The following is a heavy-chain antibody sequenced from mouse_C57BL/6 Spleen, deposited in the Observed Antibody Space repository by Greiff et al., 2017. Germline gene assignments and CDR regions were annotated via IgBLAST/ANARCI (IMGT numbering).Heavy chain of an antibody. CDR3: APDYYGSSYEGFAY. J-gene: IGHJ3*01. Sequence: QVTLKVSGPGILQPSQTLSLTCSFSGFSLSTFGMGVGWIRQPSGKGLEWLAHIWWDDDKYYNPALKSRLTISKDTSKNQVFLKIANVDTADTATYYCAPDYYGSSYEGFAYWGQGTLVTVSA. CDR2: IWWDDDK. CDR1: GFSLSTFGMG. D-gene: IGHD1-1*01. V-gene: IGHV8-8*01.